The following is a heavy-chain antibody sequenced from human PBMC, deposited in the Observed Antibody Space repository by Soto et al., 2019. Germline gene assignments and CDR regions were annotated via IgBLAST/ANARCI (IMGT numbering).Heavy chain of an antibody. Sequence: SETLSLTCTVSGASISGFYWSWIRESAGKGLEWIGRIYATGTTDYNPTLKSRVRMSVETSKKQFSLKLRSVTAADTAVYYCVRDGTKTLRDWFDSWGQGISVTVSS. CDR3: VRDGTKTLRDWFDS. CDR2: IYATGTT. V-gene: IGHV4-4*07. D-gene: IGHD1-1*01. J-gene: IGHJ5*01. CDR1: GASISGFY.